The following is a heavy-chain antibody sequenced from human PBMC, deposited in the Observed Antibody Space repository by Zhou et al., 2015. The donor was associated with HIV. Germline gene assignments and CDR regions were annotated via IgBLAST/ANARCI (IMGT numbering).Heavy chain of an antibody. CDR1: GGTFSSYA. J-gene: IGHJ6*03. CDR2: IIPIFGTA. V-gene: IGHV1-69*01. Sequence: QVQLVQSGAEVKKPGSSVKVSCKASGGTFSSYAISWVRQAPGQGLEWMGGIIPIFGTANYAQKFQGRVTITADESTSTAYMELSSLRSEDTAVYYCARDILRDDILTDVKAGYYYYYYMDVWGKGTTVTVSS. CDR3: ARDILRDDILTDVKAGYYYYYYMDV. D-gene: IGHD3-9*01.